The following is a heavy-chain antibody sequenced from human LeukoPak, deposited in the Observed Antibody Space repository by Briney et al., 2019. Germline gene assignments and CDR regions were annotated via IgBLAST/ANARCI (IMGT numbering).Heavy chain of an antibody. Sequence: PSETLSLTCAAYGGSFSGYYWSWIRQPPGKGLEWIEEINHSGSTNYNPSLKSRVTISVDTSKNQLSLKLSSVTAADTAVYYCARGGRYCSSTSCYKAPRYFDYWGQGTLVTVSS. CDR3: ARGGRYCSSTSCYKAPRYFDY. V-gene: IGHV4-34*01. CDR1: GGSFSGYY. CDR2: INHSGST. D-gene: IGHD2-2*02. J-gene: IGHJ4*02.